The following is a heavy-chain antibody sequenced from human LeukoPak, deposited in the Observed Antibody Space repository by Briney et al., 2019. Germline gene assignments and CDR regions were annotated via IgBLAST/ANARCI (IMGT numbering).Heavy chain of an antibody. Sequence: GGSLRLSCAASGFSFSDYYMSWIRQAPGKGLEWLSYIDGTSTFTNYADSVKGRFIISRDNAKNALYLQMNSLRAEDSAVYYCARTLVAAPGTKGGPWGQGTLVTVSS. J-gene: IGHJ5*02. CDR3: ARTLVAAPGTKGGP. V-gene: IGHV3-11*03. CDR2: IDGTSTFT. CDR1: GFSFSDYY. D-gene: IGHD6-13*01.